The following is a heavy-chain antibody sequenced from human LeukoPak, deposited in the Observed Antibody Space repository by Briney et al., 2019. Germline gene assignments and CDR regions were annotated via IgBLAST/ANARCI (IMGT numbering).Heavy chain of an antibody. J-gene: IGHJ3*02. CDR2: INPNSGGT. D-gene: IGHD3-22*01. Sequence: GASVKVSCKASGYTFTGYHMHWVRQAPGQGLEWMGRINPNSGGTNYAQKFQGRVTMTRDTSISTAYMELSRLRSDDTAVYYCARDPMIVVVPDAFDIWGQGTMVTVSS. CDR1: GYTFTGYH. CDR3: ARDPMIVVVPDAFDI. V-gene: IGHV1-2*06.